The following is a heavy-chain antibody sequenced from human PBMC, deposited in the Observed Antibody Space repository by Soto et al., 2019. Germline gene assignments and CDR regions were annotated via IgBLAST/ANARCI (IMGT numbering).Heavy chain of an antibody. CDR3: ARRKGSGSYPYYYGMDV. CDR2: IYPGDSDT. D-gene: IGHD3-10*01. J-gene: IGHJ6*02. CDR1: GYSFTIYW. Sequence: GESLNLSCKGSGYSFTIYWIGWVRQMPGKGLEWMGIIYPGDSDTRYSPSFQGQVTISADKSISTAYLQWSSLKASDTAMYYCARRKGSGSYPYYYGMDVWGQGTTVTGSS. V-gene: IGHV5-51*01.